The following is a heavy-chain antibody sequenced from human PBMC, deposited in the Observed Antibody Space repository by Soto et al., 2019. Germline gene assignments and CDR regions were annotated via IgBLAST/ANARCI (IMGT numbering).Heavy chain of an antibody. Sequence: EVQLLESGGGLVQPGGSLRLSCAASGFSLSSRAMSWVRQAPGKGLEWVSTISGSGVSTYYPDSVRGRFTISKDNSKNTLYLQMNSLKTEDTAMYYCAKDPKCCTIGSHFLDNWFDPWGQGTLVTVSS. V-gene: IGHV3-23*01. CDR3: AKDPKCCTIGSHFLDNWFDP. J-gene: IGHJ5*02. D-gene: IGHD2-8*01. CDR1: GFSLSSRA. CDR2: ISGSGVST.